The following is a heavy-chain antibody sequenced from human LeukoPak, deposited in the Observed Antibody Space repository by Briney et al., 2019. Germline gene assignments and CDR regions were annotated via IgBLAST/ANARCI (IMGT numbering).Heavy chain of an antibody. CDR3: AIFPVGATRFNYY. D-gene: IGHD1-26*01. J-gene: IGHJ4*02. CDR2: MNPNSGNT. Sequence: RASVKVSCKASGYTFTGYYMHWVRQATGQGLEWMGWMNPNSGNTGYAQKFQGRVTMTRNTSISTAYMELSSLRSEDTAVYYCAIFPVGATRFNYYWGQGTLVTVSS. V-gene: IGHV1-8*02. CDR1: GYTFTGYY.